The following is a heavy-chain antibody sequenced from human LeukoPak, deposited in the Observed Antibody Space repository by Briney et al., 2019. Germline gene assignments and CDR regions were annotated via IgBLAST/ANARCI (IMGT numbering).Heavy chain of an antibody. CDR2: ISGSGGST. Sequence: GGTLRLSCAASGFTFSSHGMSWVRQAPGKGLEWVSGISGSGGSTSYADSVKGRFTISRDNSKNTLYLLMNSLRAEDTAVYYCAKDRAPSDYWGQGTLVTVSS. J-gene: IGHJ4*02. D-gene: IGHD3-10*01. CDR3: AKDRAPSDY. V-gene: IGHV3-23*01. CDR1: GFTFSSHG.